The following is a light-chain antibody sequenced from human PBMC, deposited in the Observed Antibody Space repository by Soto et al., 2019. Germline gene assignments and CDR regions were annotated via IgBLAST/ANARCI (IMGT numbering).Light chain of an antibody. CDR2: EVS. CDR1: SSDVGGYNY. J-gene: IGLJ1*01. CDR3: SPYPRSSTYV. Sequence: QSVLTQPASVSGSPGQSITISCTGTSSDVGGYNYVSWSQQHPGKAPQLMIYEVSNRPSGVSNRFSGSKSGNTASLTISGLQAEDEADYYCSPYPRSSTYVCGTGTKVTVL. V-gene: IGLV2-14*01.